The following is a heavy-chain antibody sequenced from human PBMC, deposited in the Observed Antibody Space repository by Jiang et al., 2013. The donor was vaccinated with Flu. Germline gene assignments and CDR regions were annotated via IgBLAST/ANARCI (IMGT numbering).Heavy chain of an antibody. J-gene: IGHJ6*03. V-gene: IGHV6-1*01. CDR1: GDSVSSSSVA. CDR2: TYYRSRWYN. Sequence: SQTLSLTCDISGDSVSSSSVAWNWIRQSPSRGLEWLGKTYYRSRWYNDYAISVKGRITINADTSKNQLSLQLHSVTPEDTAVYYCARGPRITVEEEGRYYYYYYLDVWGKGTTVTVSS. CDR3: ARGPRITVEEEGRYYYYYYLDV. D-gene: IGHD6-19*01.